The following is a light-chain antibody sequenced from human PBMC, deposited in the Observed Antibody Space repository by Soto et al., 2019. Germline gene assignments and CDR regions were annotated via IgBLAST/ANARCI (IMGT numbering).Light chain of an antibody. V-gene: IGLV1-47*01. J-gene: IGLJ2*01. Sequence: QSVLTQPTSASGTPGQTVTISCSGSSSNIGSNYVYWYQQLPGTAPKLLIDRNNRRPSGVPDRFSGSNSGTSASLAISGLRSEDEDNYHCAAWDDSLSGPIFGGGTKLTVL. CDR2: RNN. CDR1: SSNIGSNY. CDR3: AAWDDSLSGPI.